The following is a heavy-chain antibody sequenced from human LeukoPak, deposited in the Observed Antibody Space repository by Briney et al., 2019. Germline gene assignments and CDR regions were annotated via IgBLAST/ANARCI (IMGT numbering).Heavy chain of an antibody. Sequence: PGGSLRLSCAASEFIFSSYSVNWVRQAPGKGLEWVSYISSSSSTIYYADSVKGRFTISRDNAKNSLFLEMNSLRDEDTAVYYCARSLRPSASSPLDYWGQGTLVTVSS. CDR3: ARSLRPSASSPLDY. D-gene: IGHD3-16*01. V-gene: IGHV3-48*02. CDR1: EFIFSSYS. J-gene: IGHJ4*02. CDR2: ISSSSSTI.